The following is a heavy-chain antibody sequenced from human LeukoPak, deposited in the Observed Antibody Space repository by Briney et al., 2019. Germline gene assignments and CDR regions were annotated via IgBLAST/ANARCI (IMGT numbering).Heavy chain of an antibody. V-gene: IGHV4-61*01. CDR2: IYYSGST. Sequence: SETLSLTCTVSGGSFSSGSYYWSWIRQPPGKGLEWIGYIYYSGSTNYNPSLKSRVTISVDTSKNQFSLKLSSVTAADTAVYYCAGENPPYYYYGMDVWGQGTTVTVSS. J-gene: IGHJ6*02. CDR3: AGENPPYYYYGMDV. CDR1: GGSFSSGSYY.